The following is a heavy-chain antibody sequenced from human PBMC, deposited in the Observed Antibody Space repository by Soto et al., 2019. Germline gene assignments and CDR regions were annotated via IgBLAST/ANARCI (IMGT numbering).Heavy chain of an antibody. J-gene: IGHJ4*02. CDR3: VRQGDSFGCSGSYYFDH. V-gene: IGHV1-18*01. CDR2: LGAFNGNT. CDR1: GYTFTEFG. D-gene: IGHD3-22*01. Sequence: HVQLVQSGAEVKKPGASVKVSCKASGYTFTEFGIGWVRPAPGQGVAWVGWLGAFNGNTDYAQKFQGRVNMTADPPTGTAYLELRRRSSDGAAPFACVRQGDSFGCSGSYYFDHGGQRTLVTV.